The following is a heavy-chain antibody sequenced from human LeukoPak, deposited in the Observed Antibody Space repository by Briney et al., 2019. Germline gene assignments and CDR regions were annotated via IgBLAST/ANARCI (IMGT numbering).Heavy chain of an antibody. Sequence: GGSLRLSCAASGFTFSDYYMSWIRQAPGKGLEWVSYISSSGSTIYYADSVKGRFTISRDNAKNSLYLQMNSLRAEDTAVYYCARVQGGGYCSGGSCWTPFDYWGQGTLVTVSS. CDR2: ISSSGSTI. D-gene: IGHD2-15*01. CDR1: GFTFSDYY. CDR3: ARVQGGGYCSGGSCWTPFDY. J-gene: IGHJ4*02. V-gene: IGHV3-11*04.